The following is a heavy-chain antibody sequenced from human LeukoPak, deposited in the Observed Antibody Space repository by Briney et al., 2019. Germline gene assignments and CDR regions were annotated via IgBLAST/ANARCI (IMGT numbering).Heavy chain of an antibody. V-gene: IGHV3-66*01. CDR3: ARVGDGYKGVVSSYFDY. J-gene: IGHJ4*02. CDR1: GLTVSSNY. CDR2: IYSGGST. Sequence: GGSLRLSCAASGLTVSSNYMSWVRQAPGKGLEWVSVIYSGGSTYYADSVKGRFTISRDNSKNTLYLQMNSLRAEDTAVYYCARVGDGYKGVVSSYFDYWGQGTLVTVSS. D-gene: IGHD5-24*01.